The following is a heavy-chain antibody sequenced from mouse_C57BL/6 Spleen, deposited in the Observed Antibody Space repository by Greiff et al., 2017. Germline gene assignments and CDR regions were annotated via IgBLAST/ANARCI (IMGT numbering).Heavy chain of an antibody. CDR1: GFSFNTYA. CDR3: VRDCSSDWYFDV. J-gene: IGHJ1*03. Sequence: EVQLVESGGGLVQPKGSLKLSCAASGFSFNTYAMNWVRPAPGKGLEWVARIRSKSNNYATYYADSVKDRFTISRDDSESMLYLQMNNLKTEDTAMYYCVRDCSSDWYFDVWGTGTTVTVSS. CDR2: IRSKSNNYAT. D-gene: IGHD1-1*01. V-gene: IGHV10-1*01.